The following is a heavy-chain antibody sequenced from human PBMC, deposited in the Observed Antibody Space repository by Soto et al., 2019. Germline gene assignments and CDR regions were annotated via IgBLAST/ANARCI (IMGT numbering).Heavy chain of an antibody. CDR1: GYTFTSYD. J-gene: IGHJ6*02. V-gene: IGHV1-8*01. Sequence: QVQLVQSGAEVKKPGASVKVSCKASGYTFTSYDINWVRQATGQGLEWMGWMNPNSGNTGYAQKFQGRVTMTRNTSISTAYMELSSLRAEDTAVYYCARVIEKYYGMDFWGQVTTVTVSS. CDR2: MNPNSGNT. CDR3: ARVIEKYYGMDF.